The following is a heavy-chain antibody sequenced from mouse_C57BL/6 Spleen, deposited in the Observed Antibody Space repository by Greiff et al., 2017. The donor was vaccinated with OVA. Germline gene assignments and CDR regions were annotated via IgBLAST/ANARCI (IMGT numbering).Heavy chain of an antibody. J-gene: IGHJ1*03. CDR3: TRRDEGWYFDV. V-gene: IGHV1-15*01. CDR1: GYTFTDYE. Sequence: QVQLQQSGAELVRPGASVTLSCKASGYTFTDYEMHWVKQTPVHGLEWIGAIDPETGGTAYNQKFKGKAILTADKSSSTAYMELRSLTSEDSAVYYCTRRDEGWYFDVWGTGTTVTVSS. CDR2: IDPETGGT.